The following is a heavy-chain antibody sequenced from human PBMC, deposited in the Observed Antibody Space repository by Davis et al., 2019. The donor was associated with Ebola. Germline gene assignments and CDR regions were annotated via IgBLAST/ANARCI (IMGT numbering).Heavy chain of an antibody. CDR3: ATQYSNGWFDP. V-gene: IGHV4-59*13. CDR1: GFTFSGYY. Sequence: ESLKISCAASGFTFSGYYMTWIRQAPGKGLEWIGYVYYGGSTDYNPSLKSRVTMSVDTSKSQFSLKLSSVTAADTAVYYCATQYSNGWFDPWGQGTLVTVSS. J-gene: IGHJ5*02. CDR2: VYYGGST. D-gene: IGHD4-11*01.